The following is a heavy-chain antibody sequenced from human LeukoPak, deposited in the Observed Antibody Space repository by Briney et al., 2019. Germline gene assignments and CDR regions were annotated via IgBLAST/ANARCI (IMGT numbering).Heavy chain of an antibody. V-gene: IGHV4-34*01. D-gene: IGHD3-22*01. CDR3: ARHDSSSYGAFDI. J-gene: IGHJ3*02. CDR1: GGSFSGYY. Sequence: SETLSLTCAVYGGSFSGYYWSWIRQPPGKGLEWIGEINHSGSTNYNPSLKSRVTISVDTSKNQLSLKLSSVTAADTAVYYCARHDSSSYGAFDIWGQGTMVTVSS. CDR2: INHSGST.